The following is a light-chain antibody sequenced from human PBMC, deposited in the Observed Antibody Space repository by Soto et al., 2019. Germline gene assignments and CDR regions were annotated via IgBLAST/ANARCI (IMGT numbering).Light chain of an antibody. Sequence: VMTQSPATLSVSPGERATLSCRASQSVSSSLAWYQQKPGQAPRLLIYDSSTRATGIPARFSGSGSGTDFTLTISSLQSEEFAVYYCQQYNDWPPYTFGQGTKLEI. J-gene: IGKJ2*01. CDR1: QSVSSS. CDR3: QQYNDWPPYT. V-gene: IGKV3-15*01. CDR2: DSS.